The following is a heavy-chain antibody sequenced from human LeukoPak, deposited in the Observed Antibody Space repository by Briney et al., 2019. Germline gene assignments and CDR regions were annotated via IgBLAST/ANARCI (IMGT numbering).Heavy chain of an antibody. CDR2: IYTSGST. CDR1: GGSISSGSYY. J-gene: IGHJ4*02. V-gene: IGHV4-61*02. CDR3: ARSLYYYDSSGYVDY. Sequence: SETLSLTCTVSGGSISSGSYYWSWIRQPAGKGLEWIGRIYTSGSTNYNPSLKSRVTMSVDTSKNQFSLKLSSVTAADTAVYYCARSLYYYDSSGYVDYWGQGTLVTVSS. D-gene: IGHD3-22*01.